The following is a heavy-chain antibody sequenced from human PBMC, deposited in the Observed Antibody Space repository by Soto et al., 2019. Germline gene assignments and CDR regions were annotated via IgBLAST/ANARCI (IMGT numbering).Heavy chain of an antibody. CDR3: ARDRDDILTGYTPHLGIYYYYYGMDV. J-gene: IGHJ6*02. CDR1: GYTFTSYG. CDR2: ISAYNGNT. V-gene: IGHV1-18*01. Sequence: ASVKVSCKASGYTFTSYGISWVRQAPGQGLEWMGWISAYNGNTNYAQKLQGSGTMTTDTSTSTAYRERRSLRSDDTAVYYWARDRDDILTGYTPHLGIYYYYYGMDVWGQGTTVTVSS. D-gene: IGHD3-9*01.